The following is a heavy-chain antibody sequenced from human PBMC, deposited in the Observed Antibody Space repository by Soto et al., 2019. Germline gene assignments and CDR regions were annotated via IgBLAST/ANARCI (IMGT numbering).Heavy chain of an antibody. J-gene: IGHJ6*02. CDR3: ARVAGKNYYYGMDV. CDR1: GYSISSGYY. D-gene: IGHD6-19*01. V-gene: IGHV4-38-2*01. Sequence: SETLSLTCAVSGYSISSGYYWGWIRQPPGKGLEWIGSIYHSGSTYYNPPLKSRVTISVDTSKNQSSLKLSSVTAADTAVYYCARVAGKNYYYGMDVWGQGTTVTVSS. CDR2: IYHSGST.